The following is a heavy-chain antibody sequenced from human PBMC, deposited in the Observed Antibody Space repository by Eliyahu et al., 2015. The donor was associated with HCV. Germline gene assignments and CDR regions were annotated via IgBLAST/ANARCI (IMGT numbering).Heavy chain of an antibody. CDR1: GFTFSSYG. CDR2: TSYDGSNK. CDR3: AKEGIAAEDWDYYYYYGMDV. Sequence: GFTFSSYGMHWVRQAPGKGLEWVAVTSYDGSNKYYADSVKGRFTISRDNSKNTLYLQMNSLRAEDTAVYYCAKEGIAAEDWDYYYYYGMDVWGQGTTVTVSS. D-gene: IGHD6-13*01. V-gene: IGHV3-30*18. J-gene: IGHJ6*02.